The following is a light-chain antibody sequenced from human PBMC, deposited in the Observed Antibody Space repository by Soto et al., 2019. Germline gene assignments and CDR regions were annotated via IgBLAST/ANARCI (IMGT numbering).Light chain of an antibody. CDR1: SSDVGGYHS. Sequence: QSALTQPASVSGSPGQSITISCTGTSSDVGGYHSVSWYQQHPDKAPQLMIYDVNNRPSGVSNRFSGSKSGNTASLTISGLQAEDEDDYYCSSYTSSSTVIFGGGTKLTVL. CDR3: SSYTSSSTVI. CDR2: DVN. V-gene: IGLV2-14*01. J-gene: IGLJ2*01.